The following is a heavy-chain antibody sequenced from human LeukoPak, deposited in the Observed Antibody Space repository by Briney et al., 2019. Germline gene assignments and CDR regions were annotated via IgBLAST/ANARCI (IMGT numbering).Heavy chain of an antibody. CDR2: ISPNSDNI. J-gene: IGHJ4*02. D-gene: IGHD5-12*01. CDR1: GFSFRDRY. V-gene: IGHV3-11*04. CDR3: VRETGWLFDF. Sequence: GGSLRLSCAATGFSFRDRYMSWIRQAPGKGMEWVAYISPNSDNIHYADSVKGRFTISRDNAKNSLFLQVNSLRAEDTAVYYCVRETGWLFDFWGQGTLVIVSS.